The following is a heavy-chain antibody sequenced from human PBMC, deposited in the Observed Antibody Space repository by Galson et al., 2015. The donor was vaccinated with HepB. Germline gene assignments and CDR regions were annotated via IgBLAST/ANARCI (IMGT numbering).Heavy chain of an antibody. CDR2: ISGSGGST. CDR3: AKGMGGSGTWWLDY. D-gene: IGHD3-10*01. V-gene: IGHV3-23*01. Sequence: SLRLSCAASGFTFSTYAMSWVRQAPGKGLEWVSAISGSGGSTYYADSVKGRFTISRDNSKNTLYLQMNSLRAEDTAVYYCAKGMGGSGTWWLDYWGQGTLVTVSS. CDR1: GFTFSTYA. J-gene: IGHJ4*02.